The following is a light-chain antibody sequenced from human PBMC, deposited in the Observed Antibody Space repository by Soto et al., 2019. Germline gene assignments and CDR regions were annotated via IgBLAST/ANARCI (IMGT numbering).Light chain of an antibody. V-gene: IGKV3-20*01. Sequence: EIVMTQSPATLSVSPGEIATLSFRASQRVSNDFAWYQQKPGQAPRLLIYGASSRASGIPDRFSGSGSGTDFTLTISRVEPEDFAVYYCQQYGSSLTFGLGTKVDIK. CDR3: QQYGSSLT. CDR2: GAS. J-gene: IGKJ1*01. CDR1: QRVSND.